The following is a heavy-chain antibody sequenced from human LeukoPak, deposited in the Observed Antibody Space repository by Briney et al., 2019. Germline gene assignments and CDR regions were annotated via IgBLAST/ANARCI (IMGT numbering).Heavy chain of an antibody. D-gene: IGHD2-15*01. CDR3: ASRATRGYYYYYYMDV. Sequence: SETLSLTCTVSGGSISSSSYYWGWIRQPPGKGLEWIGSIYYSGSTYYNPSLKSRVTISVDTSKNQFPLKLSSVTAADTAVYYCASRATRGYYYYYYMDVWGKGTTVTVSS. J-gene: IGHJ6*03. V-gene: IGHV4-39*01. CDR1: GGSISSSSYY. CDR2: IYYSGST.